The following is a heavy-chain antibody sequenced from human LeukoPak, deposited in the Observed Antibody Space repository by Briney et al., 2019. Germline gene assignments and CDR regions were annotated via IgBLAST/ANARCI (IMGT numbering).Heavy chain of an antibody. V-gene: IGHV3-30*02. CDR1: GFTFSSYW. J-gene: IGHJ4*02. CDR3: AKDREVVVVPAADFDY. D-gene: IGHD2-2*01. Sequence: GGSLRLSCAASGFTFSSYWMSWVRQAPGKGLEWVAFIRYDGSNKYFADSVKGRFTISRDNSKNTLYLQMYSLRAEDTAVYYCAKDREVVVVPAADFDYWGQGTLVTVSS. CDR2: IRYDGSNK.